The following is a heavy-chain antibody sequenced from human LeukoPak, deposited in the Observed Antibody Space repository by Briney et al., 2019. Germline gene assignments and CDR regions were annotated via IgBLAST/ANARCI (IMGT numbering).Heavy chain of an antibody. CDR2: ISGSGDST. D-gene: IGHD6-19*01. V-gene: IGHV3-23*01. CDR1: GFTFSSYA. CDR3: AKGHSYTSDWYFDY. Sequence: GGSLRLSCAVSGFTFSSYAMSWVRQAPGKGLEWVSAISGSGDSTYLADSVKGRFTISRDNSKSTLYLQMNSLRAEDTAVYYCAKGHSYTSDWYFDYWGQGTLVTVSS. J-gene: IGHJ4*02.